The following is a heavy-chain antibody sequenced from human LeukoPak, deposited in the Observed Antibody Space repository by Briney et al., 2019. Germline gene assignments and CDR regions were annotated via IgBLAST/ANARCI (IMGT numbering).Heavy chain of an antibody. J-gene: IGHJ4*02. CDR3: ARVAVRRIAVAGTGVDY. Sequence: GASVKVSCKASGYTFTGYYMHWVRQAPGQGVEWMGWINPNSGGTNYAQKCQGRVTMTRDTSISTAYMELSRLRSDDTAAYYCARVAVRRIAVAGTGVDYWGQGTLVTVSS. D-gene: IGHD6-19*01. V-gene: IGHV1-2*02. CDR1: GYTFTGYY. CDR2: INPNSGGT.